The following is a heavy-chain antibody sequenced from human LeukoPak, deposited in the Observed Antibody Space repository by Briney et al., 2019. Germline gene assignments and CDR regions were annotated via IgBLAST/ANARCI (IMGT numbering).Heavy chain of an antibody. CDR2: ITDSGRKT. CDR1: GLTFSNYA. Sequence: SGGCLRLSCAASGLTFSNYAMNWVRQASGKGLEWISGITDSGRKTYYADSVKGRFSISRDNSKNTVYLQMSDLRAEDTAVYYCAKITKATTPNYWGQGTLVTVSS. D-gene: IGHD4-17*01. V-gene: IGHV3-23*01. J-gene: IGHJ4*02. CDR3: AKITKATTPNY.